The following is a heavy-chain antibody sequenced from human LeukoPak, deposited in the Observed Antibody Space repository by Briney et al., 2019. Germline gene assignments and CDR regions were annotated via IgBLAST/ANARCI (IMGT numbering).Heavy chain of an antibody. D-gene: IGHD2-15*01. Sequence: ASVKVSCKASGGTFSSYAISWVRQAPGQGLEWMGRMIPIFGTANYAQKFQGRVTITTDESTSTAYMELSSLRSEDTAVYYCARDEQKLAATPFTLPRFDPWGQGTLVTVSS. J-gene: IGHJ5*02. CDR2: MIPIFGTA. CDR3: ARDEQKLAATPFTLPRFDP. CDR1: GGTFSSYA. V-gene: IGHV1-69*05.